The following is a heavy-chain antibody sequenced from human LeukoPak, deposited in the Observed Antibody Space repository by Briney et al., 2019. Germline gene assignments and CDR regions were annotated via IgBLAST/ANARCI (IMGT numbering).Heavy chain of an antibody. CDR1: GCTFSDHY. CDR3: AREWDSGSYYLGYFDY. J-gene: IGHJ4*02. Sequence: AGGSLRLSCAASGCTFSDHYMDWVRQAPGKGLEWVGRIRNKANSYTTEYAASVKGRFTISRDDSKNSLYLQMNSLKCEDTAVYYCAREWDSGSYYLGYFDYWGQGTLVTVSS. D-gene: IGHD1-26*01. CDR2: IRNKANSYTT. V-gene: IGHV3-72*01.